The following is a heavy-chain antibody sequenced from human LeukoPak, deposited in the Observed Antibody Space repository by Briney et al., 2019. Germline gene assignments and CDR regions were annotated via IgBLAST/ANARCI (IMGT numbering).Heavy chain of an antibody. J-gene: IGHJ6*02. V-gene: IGHV1-69*13. CDR2: IIPIFGTA. CDR3: ARSYISLYGAQNYYYGMDV. D-gene: IGHD4/OR15-4a*01. CDR1: GYTFTSYG. Sequence: SVKVSCTASGYTFTSYGISWVRQAPGQGLEWMGGIIPIFGTANYAQKFQGRVTITADESTSTAYMELSSLRSEDTAVYYCARSYISLYGAQNYYYGMDVWGQGTTVTVSS.